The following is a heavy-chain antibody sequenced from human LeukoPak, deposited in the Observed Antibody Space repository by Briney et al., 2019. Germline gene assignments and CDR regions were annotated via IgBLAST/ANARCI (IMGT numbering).Heavy chain of an antibody. CDR1: GDSISSYY. CDR2: IYYSGST. D-gene: IGHD3-16*02. CDR3: ARLTYDYVWGSYRTTYYFDY. Sequence: SETLSLTCTVSGDSISSYYWSWIRQPPGKGLEWIGYIYYSGSTNYNPSLKSRVTISVDTSKNQFSLKLSSVTAADTAVYYCARLTYDYVWGSYRTTYYFDYWGQGTLVTVSS. V-gene: IGHV4-59*08. J-gene: IGHJ4*02.